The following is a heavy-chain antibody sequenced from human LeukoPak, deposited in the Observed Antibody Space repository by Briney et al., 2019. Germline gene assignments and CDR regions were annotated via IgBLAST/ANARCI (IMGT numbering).Heavy chain of an antibody. J-gene: IGHJ4*02. CDR1: GFTFSSYT. V-gene: IGHV3-30*04. D-gene: IGHD4-23*01. CDR3: ARLTTVVTLDY. Sequence: PGGSLRLSCAASGFTFSSYTMHWVRQAPGKGLEWVAIISYDGSSKYYADSVKGRFTLSRDNSKNSLYLQMNSLRAEDTAVYYCARLTTVVTLDYWGQGTLVTVSS. CDR2: ISYDGSSK.